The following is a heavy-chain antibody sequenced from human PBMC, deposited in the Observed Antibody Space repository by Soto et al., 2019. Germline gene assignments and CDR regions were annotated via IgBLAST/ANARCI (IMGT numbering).Heavy chain of an antibody. Sequence: QMQLVQSGPEVKKPGTSVKVSCKASGFTFTSSAVQWVRQARGQRLEWIGWIVVGSGNTNYAQKFQERVTITRDMSTSTAYMELSSLRSEDTAVYYCAADKWELRTFDYCGQGTLVTVSS. CDR2: IVVGSGNT. V-gene: IGHV1-58*01. CDR3: AADKWELRTFDY. D-gene: IGHD1-26*01. J-gene: IGHJ4*02. CDR1: GFTFTSSA.